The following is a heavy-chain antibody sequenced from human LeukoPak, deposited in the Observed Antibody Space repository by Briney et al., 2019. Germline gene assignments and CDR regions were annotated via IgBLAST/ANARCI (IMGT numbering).Heavy chain of an antibody. CDR1: GGSISSSTYY. D-gene: IGHD4-23*01. V-gene: IGHV4-39*02. Sequence: PSETLSLTCTVSGGSISSSTYYWGWIRQPPGKGLEWIGSIYYSGSTYYNASLKSRVTISVDTSKNQFSLKLGSVTAADTAVYYCAREIPHYGGNSGGWFDPWGQGTLVTVSS. CDR2: IYYSGST. J-gene: IGHJ5*02. CDR3: AREIPHYGGNSGGWFDP.